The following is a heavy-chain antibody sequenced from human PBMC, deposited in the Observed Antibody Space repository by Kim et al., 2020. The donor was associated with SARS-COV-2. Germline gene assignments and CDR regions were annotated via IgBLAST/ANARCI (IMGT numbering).Heavy chain of an antibody. Sequence: PSLKRRVTISVDTSKNQFALKLSSVTAADTAVYYCARCRRGGSCYASFDYWGQGTLVTVSS. D-gene: IGHD2-15*01. V-gene: IGHV4-59*01. J-gene: IGHJ4*02. CDR3: ARCRRGGSCYASFDY.